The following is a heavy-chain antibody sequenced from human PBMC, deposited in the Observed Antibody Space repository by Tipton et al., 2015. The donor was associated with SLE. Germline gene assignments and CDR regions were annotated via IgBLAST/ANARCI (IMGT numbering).Heavy chain of an antibody. D-gene: IGHD3/OR15-3a*01. CDR1: GVSITSGGYY. Sequence: TLSLTCTVSGVSITSGGYYWSWIRQHPGTGLEWIGYIFYSGSTNYNPSLKSRITISVDTSKNQFSLKLSSVTAADTAVYYCARGGLGAFDTWGQGTMLTVSS. CDR2: IFYSGST. J-gene: IGHJ3*02. CDR3: ARGGLGAFDT. V-gene: IGHV4-31*03.